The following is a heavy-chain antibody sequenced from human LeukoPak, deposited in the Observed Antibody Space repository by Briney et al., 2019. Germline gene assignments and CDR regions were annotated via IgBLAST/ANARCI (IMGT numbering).Heavy chain of an antibody. CDR2: INPSGCST. D-gene: IGHD2-15*01. V-gene: IGHV1-46*01. CDR3: ARDGGPGYYYYYYMDV. J-gene: IGHJ6*03. CDR1: GYTFTSYY. Sequence: ASVKVPCKASGYTFTSYYMHWVRQAPGQGLEWMGIINPSGCSTSYAQKFQGRVTMTRDMSTSTVYMELSSLRSEDTAVYYCARDGGPGYYYYYYMDVWGKGTTVTVSS.